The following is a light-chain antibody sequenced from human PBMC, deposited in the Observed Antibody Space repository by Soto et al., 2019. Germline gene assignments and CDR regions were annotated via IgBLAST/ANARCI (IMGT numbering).Light chain of an antibody. J-gene: IGKJ2*01. V-gene: IGKV3-20*01. CDR2: GAS. CDR3: QQYGSSLVT. CDR1: QSVSSSY. Sequence: EIVLTQSPGTLSLSPGERATLSCRASQSVSSSYLAWYQQKPGQAPRLLIYGASGRASGIPVRFSGCAYGREFTFNISRIEPDDFAVYYCQQYGSSLVTFGQGTKLEIK.